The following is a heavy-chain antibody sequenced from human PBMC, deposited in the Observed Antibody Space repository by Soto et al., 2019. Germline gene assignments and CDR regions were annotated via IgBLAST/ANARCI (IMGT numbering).Heavy chain of an antibody. J-gene: IGHJ4*02. CDR2: INGDGSRT. CDR3: ARLSNSATPLVC. Sequence: PGGSLRLSCAASGFTFSSSWMHWVRQPPGKGPVWVSGINGDGSRTSYADSVKGRFTISRDNAKNTLYLQVNSLRAEDTAVYYCARLSNSATPLVCWGQGTLVPVSS. V-gene: IGHV3-74*01. CDR1: GFTFSSSW.